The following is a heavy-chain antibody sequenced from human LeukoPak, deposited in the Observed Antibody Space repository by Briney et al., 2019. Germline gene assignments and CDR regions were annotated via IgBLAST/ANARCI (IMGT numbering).Heavy chain of an antibody. CDR3: AKGTGIAVAGPDY. J-gene: IGHJ4*02. D-gene: IGHD6-19*01. CDR1: GFTFSSYG. V-gene: IGHV3-33*06. CDR2: IWYDGSNK. Sequence: GGSLRPSCAASGFTFSSYGMHWVRQAPGKGLEWVAVIWYDGSNKYYADSVKGRFTISRDNSKNTLYLQMNSLRAEDTAVYYCAKGTGIAVAGPDYWGQGTLVTVSS.